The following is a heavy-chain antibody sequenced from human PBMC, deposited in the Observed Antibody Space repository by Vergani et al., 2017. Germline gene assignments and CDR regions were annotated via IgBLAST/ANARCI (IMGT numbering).Heavy chain of an antibody. V-gene: IGHV1-69*12. D-gene: IGHD2-2*01. CDR1: GGTFSSYA. CDR3: AREKDIVVVPAAMGSAFDI. Sequence: QVQLVQSGAEVKKPGSSVKVSCKASGGTFSSYAISWVRPAPGQGLEWMGGIISIFGTANYAQKFQGRVTITADESTSTSYMELSSLRSEDTAVYYCAREKDIVVVPAAMGSAFDIWGQGTMVTVSS. CDR2: IISIFGTA. J-gene: IGHJ3*02.